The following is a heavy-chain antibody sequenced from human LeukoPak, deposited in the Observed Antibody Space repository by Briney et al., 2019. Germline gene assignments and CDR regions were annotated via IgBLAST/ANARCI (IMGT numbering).Heavy chain of an antibody. V-gene: IGHV3-11*05. CDR1: GFTFSDYY. CDR3: ARGGYSGYDWVDY. D-gene: IGHD5-12*01. J-gene: IGHJ4*02. CDR2: ISSSSSYT. Sequence: PGGSLRLSCAAPGFTFSDYYVSWIRQAPGKGLEWVSYISSSSSYTNYADSVKGRFTISRDNAKNSLYLQMNSLRAEDTAVYYCARGGYSGYDWVDYWGQGTLVTVSS.